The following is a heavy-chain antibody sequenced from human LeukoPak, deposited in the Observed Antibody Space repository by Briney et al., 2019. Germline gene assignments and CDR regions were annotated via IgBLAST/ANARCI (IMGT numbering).Heavy chain of an antibody. Sequence: SETLSLTCAVYGGSFSGYYWSWIRQPPGKGLEWIGEINHSGSTNYNPSLKSRVTISVDTSKNQFSLKLSSVTAADTAVYYCARPRGYSGYEWFNWFDPWGQGTLVTVYS. CDR2: INHSGST. V-gene: IGHV4-34*01. J-gene: IGHJ5*02. CDR1: GGSFSGYY. CDR3: ARPRGYSGYEWFNWFDP. D-gene: IGHD5-12*01.